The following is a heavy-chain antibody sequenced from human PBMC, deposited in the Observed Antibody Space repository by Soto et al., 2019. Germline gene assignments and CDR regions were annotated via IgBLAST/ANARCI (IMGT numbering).Heavy chain of an antibody. Sequence: EVQLLESGGGLVQPGGSLRLSCAASGFTFSSYAMSWVRQAPGKGLEWVSAISGSGGSTYYADAGKGRFTISRDNTKNTLYLQMSSLRAEDTAVYYCAKDQWFGGFRASYYYYGMDVWGQGTTVTVSS. CDR2: ISGSGGST. V-gene: IGHV3-23*01. CDR3: AKDQWFGGFRASYYYYGMDV. J-gene: IGHJ6*02. D-gene: IGHD3-10*01. CDR1: GFTFSSYA.